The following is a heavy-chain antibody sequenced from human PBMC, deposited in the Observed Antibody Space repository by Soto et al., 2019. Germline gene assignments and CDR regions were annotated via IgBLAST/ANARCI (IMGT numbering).Heavy chain of an antibody. CDR1: GFTFGSYA. D-gene: IGHD2-15*01. CDR3: ARGGVVVVAATSRIDAFDI. J-gene: IGHJ3*02. V-gene: IGHV3-30-3*01. Sequence: GGSLRLSCAASGFTFGSYAMHWVRQAPGKGLEWVAVISYDGSNKYYADSVKGRFTISRDNSKNTLYLQMNSLRAEDTAVYYCARGGVVVVAATSRIDAFDIWGQGTMVTV. CDR2: ISYDGSNK.